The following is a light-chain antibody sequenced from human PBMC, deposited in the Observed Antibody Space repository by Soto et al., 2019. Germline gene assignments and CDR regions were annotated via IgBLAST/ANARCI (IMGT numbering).Light chain of an antibody. CDR2: AAS. V-gene: IGKV1-39*01. J-gene: IGKJ1*01. CDR3: QQSYTTPRIT. CDR1: QDIGTY. Sequence: DIQMTQSPSSLSASIGDSFIITCLASQDIGTYLNWYQHKPGKAPKHLIYAASSLQTGVPSRFTGSGSGTEFTLTIDSLQPEDFATYYCQQSYTTPRITFGQGTKVDIK.